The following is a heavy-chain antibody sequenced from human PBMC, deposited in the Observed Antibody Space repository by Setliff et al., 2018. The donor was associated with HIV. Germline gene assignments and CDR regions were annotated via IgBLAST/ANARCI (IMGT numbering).Heavy chain of an antibody. D-gene: IGHD5-12*01. CDR2: IFPGGAT. V-gene: IGHV4-59*01. CDR1: GVSISSYY. Sequence: PRETLSLTCSVSGVSISSYYWSWIRHSPGKGLEWIGIIFPGGATNYNPSLTSRVTRSVDTSKNHLFLKLTSVTTADTAVYFCAKSSPSIGYITDCWGQGAPVTVSS. CDR3: AKSSPSIGYITDC. J-gene: IGHJ4*02.